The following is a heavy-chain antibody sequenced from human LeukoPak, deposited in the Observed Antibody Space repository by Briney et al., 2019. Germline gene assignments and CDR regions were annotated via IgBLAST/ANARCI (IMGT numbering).Heavy chain of an antibody. D-gene: IGHD4-17*01. J-gene: IGHJ4*02. CDR3: ARASRTYFGEYLYYFDS. V-gene: IGHV1-8*01. CDR2: MNPKSGNT. Sequence: EASVKVSCKASGYTFSNYDINWVRQATGQGLEWMGWMNPKSGNTGYAQNFQGRVTMTRNSSITTSYMELSSLRSEDTAVYYCARASRTYFGEYLYYFDSWGQGTLVTVSS. CDR1: GYTFSNYD.